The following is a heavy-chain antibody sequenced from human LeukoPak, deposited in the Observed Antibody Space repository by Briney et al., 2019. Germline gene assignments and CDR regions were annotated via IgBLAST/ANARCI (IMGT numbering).Heavy chain of an antibody. J-gene: IGHJ5*02. D-gene: IGHD2-2*01. CDR2: IYAGGST. Sequence: GGSLRLSCAASGFTVSSNYMSWVRQAPGKGLEWVSIIYAGGSTFYADSVKGRFTISRDNSMNTLYLQMNSLRAEDTAVYYCASYCSSTSCSSPWGAFDPWGQGTLVTVFS. V-gene: IGHV3-53*01. CDR3: ASYCSSTSCSSPWGAFDP. CDR1: GFTVSSNY.